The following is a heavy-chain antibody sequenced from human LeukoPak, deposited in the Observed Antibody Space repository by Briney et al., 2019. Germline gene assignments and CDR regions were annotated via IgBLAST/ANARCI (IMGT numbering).Heavy chain of an antibody. CDR2: IIPNFGTA. CDR1: GGTFRSYA. D-gene: IGHD2-15*01. Sequence: ASVKVSCKASGGTFRSYAISWVRQAPGQGLEWMGGIIPNFGTANYAQKFQGRVTITADESTSTAYMELSSLRSEDTAVYYCARESHLYCSGGSCHPMDVWGKGTTVTVSS. V-gene: IGHV1-69*13. CDR3: ARESHLYCSGGSCHPMDV. J-gene: IGHJ6*03.